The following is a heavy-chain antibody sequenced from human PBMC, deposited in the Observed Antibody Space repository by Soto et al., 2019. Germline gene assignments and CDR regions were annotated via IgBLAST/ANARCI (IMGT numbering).Heavy chain of an antibody. Sequence: QVQLVQSGAEVKKPGASVKVSCKASGYTFTSYDINWVRQATGQGLEWMGWMNPNSGNTGYAQKFQGRVTMTRNTFVSTAYMEQSSLRSEDTAVYYCAREHSSSWRFDYWGQGTLVTVSS. CDR3: AREHSSSWRFDY. CDR2: MNPNSGNT. CDR1: GYTFTSYD. J-gene: IGHJ4*02. V-gene: IGHV1-8*01. D-gene: IGHD6-13*01.